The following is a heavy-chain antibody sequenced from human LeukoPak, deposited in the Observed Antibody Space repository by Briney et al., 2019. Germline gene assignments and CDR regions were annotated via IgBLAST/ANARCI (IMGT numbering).Heavy chain of an antibody. CDR2: ISSSGSTI. V-gene: IGHV3-48*03. Sequence: GGSLRLSCAASGFTFSSYEMNWVRQAPGKGLEWVSYISSSGSTIYYADSVKGRFTISRDNAKNSLYLQMNSLRAEDTAVYYCAKDLSHGAGYCSGGSCLATAFDIWGQGTMVTVSS. CDR3: AKDLSHGAGYCSGGSCLATAFDI. D-gene: IGHD2-15*01. CDR1: GFTFSSYE. J-gene: IGHJ3*02.